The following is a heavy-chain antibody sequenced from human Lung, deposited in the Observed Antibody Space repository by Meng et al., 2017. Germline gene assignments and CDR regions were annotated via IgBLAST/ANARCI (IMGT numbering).Heavy chain of an antibody. V-gene: IGHV4-34*01. J-gene: IGHJ4*02. CDR1: GGSFSDYY. CDR3: ARGPTTMAHDFDY. Sequence: QLHLQQWGAGLLKPSETLSLTCVVSGGSFSDYYWSWIRQPPGKGLGWIGEINHSGSPNYNPSLGSRATISVDTSQNNLSLKLSSVTAADSAVYYCARGPTTMAHDFDYWGQGTLVTVSS. D-gene: IGHD4-11*01. CDR2: INHSGSP.